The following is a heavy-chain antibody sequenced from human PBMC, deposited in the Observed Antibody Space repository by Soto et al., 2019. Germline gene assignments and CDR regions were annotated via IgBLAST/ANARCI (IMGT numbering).Heavy chain of an antibody. D-gene: IGHD2-21*02. CDR3: ARDRVVTPLGRGRGYWFDP. Sequence: QVQLVQSGAEVKKPGASVKVSCKASGYTFTSYGISWVRQAPGQGLEWMGWISAYNGNTNYAQKLQGRVTMTTETSTSTAYMELRSLRSDDTAVYYCARDRVVTPLGRGRGYWFDPWGQGTLVTVSS. V-gene: IGHV1-18*01. CDR2: ISAYNGNT. CDR1: GYTFTSYG. J-gene: IGHJ5*02.